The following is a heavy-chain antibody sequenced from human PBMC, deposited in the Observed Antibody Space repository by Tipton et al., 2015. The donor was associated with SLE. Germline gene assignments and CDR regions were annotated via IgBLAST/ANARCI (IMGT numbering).Heavy chain of an antibody. D-gene: IGHD1-26*01. V-gene: IGHV4-61*05. CDR2: IYYSGST. CDR1: GVSISSRTYY. J-gene: IGHJ6*02. CDR3: ARGRMKWGYYYYGMDV. Sequence: TLSLTCSVSGVSISSRTYYWGWIRQPPGKGLEWIAYIYYSGSTNYNPSLKSRVTISVDTSKNQFSLKLSSVTAADTAVYYCARGRMKWGYYYYGMDVWGQGTTVTVSS.